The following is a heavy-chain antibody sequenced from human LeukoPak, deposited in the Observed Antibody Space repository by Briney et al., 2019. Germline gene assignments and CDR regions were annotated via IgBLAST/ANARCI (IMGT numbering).Heavy chain of an antibody. CDR1: GGSISSSSYY. CDR3: AREEQLYFDY. J-gene: IGHJ4*02. Sequence: SETLSLTCTVSGGSISSSSYYWGWIRQPPGKGLEWIGSIYYSGSTYYNPSLKSRVTISVDTSKNQFSLKLSSVTAADTAVYYCAREEQLYFDYWGQGTLVTVSS. V-gene: IGHV4-39*02. CDR2: IYYSGST. D-gene: IGHD1/OR15-1a*01.